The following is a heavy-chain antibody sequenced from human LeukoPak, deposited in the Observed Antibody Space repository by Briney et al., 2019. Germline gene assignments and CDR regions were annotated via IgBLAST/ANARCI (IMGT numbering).Heavy chain of an antibody. CDR2: ISGGSSYI. Sequence: GGSLRLSCAASGFTFSSYTINWVRQTPGKGLGWVSSISGGSSYIYYADSVRGRFTISRDNSKNTLYLQMNSLRAEDTAVYYCAREDTSLVIAYWGQGTLVTVSS. J-gene: IGHJ4*02. CDR3: AREDTSLVIAY. CDR1: GFTFSSYT. V-gene: IGHV3-21*01. D-gene: IGHD5-18*01.